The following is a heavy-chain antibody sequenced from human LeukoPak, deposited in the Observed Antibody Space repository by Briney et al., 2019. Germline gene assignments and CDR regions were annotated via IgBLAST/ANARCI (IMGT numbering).Heavy chain of an antibody. CDR2: IYTSGST. Sequence: PSETLSLTCTVSGGSISSYYWSWIRQPAGKGLGWIGSIYTSGSTNYNPSLKSRVTMSVDTSTNQFSLKLSSVTAADATVYYCAIVFSTAVAGDGAVDIWGQGTMVTVSS. V-gene: IGHV4-4*07. J-gene: IGHJ3*02. CDR1: GGSISSYY. CDR3: AIVFSTAVAGDGAVDI. D-gene: IGHD2/OR15-2a*01.